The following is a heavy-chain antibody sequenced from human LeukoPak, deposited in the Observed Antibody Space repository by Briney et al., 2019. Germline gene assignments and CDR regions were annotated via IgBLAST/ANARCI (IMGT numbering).Heavy chain of an antibody. V-gene: IGHV4-59*11. CDR2: IYYSGST. Sequence: SETLSLTCTVSGGSISSHYWSWIRQPPGKGLEWIGYIYYSGSTNYNPSLMSRVTISVDTSKNQFSLKLSSVTAADTAVYYCARVPILTGYYPLYYFDYWGQGTLVTVSS. D-gene: IGHD3-9*01. CDR1: GGSISSHY. CDR3: ARVPILTGYYPLYYFDY. J-gene: IGHJ4*02.